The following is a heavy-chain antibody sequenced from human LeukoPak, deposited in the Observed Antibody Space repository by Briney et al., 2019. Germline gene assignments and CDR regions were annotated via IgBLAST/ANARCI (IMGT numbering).Heavy chain of an antibody. D-gene: IGHD6-13*01. CDR2: ISWNSGRI. Sequence: GGSLRLSCAASGFTFDDYAMHWVRQAPGKGLEWVSGISWNSGRIGYADSVKGRFTISRDNAKNSLYLQMNSLRAEDTALYYCAKDIRGAAAGTGLKYYYYYGMDVWGQGTTVTVSS. J-gene: IGHJ6*02. CDR3: AKDIRGAAAGTGLKYYYYYGMDV. V-gene: IGHV3-9*01. CDR1: GFTFDDYA.